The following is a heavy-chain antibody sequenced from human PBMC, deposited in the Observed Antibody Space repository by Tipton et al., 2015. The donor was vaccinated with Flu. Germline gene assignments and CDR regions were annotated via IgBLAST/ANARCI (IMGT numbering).Heavy chain of an antibody. Sequence: GLVKPSETLSLTCTVSSGSIRSTNYFCAWIRQPPGKRLELIGSIYPSGTTYYNPSLKSRVTISVDTSKNQFSLRLSSVTAADTAVYYYARLSYYDVDLKNFYFDYWGQGTLVTVSS. D-gene: IGHD3-10*02. CDR3: ARLSYYDVDLKNFYFDY. V-gene: IGHV4-39*01. CDR1: SGSIRSTNYF. CDR2: IYPSGTT. J-gene: IGHJ4*02.